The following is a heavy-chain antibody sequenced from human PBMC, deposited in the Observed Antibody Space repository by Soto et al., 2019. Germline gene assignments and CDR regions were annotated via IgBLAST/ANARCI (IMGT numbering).Heavy chain of an antibody. Sequence: ASVKVSCKASGYTFTSYGISWVRQAPGQGLEWMGWISAYNGNTNYAQKLQGRVTMTTDTSTSTAYMELRSLRSDDTAVYYCARGSSGWPPPHNSYYYGMDVWGQGTAVTVSS. V-gene: IGHV1-18*04. CDR1: GYTFTSYG. CDR2: ISAYNGNT. CDR3: ARGSSGWPPPHNSYYYGMDV. J-gene: IGHJ6*02. D-gene: IGHD6-19*01.